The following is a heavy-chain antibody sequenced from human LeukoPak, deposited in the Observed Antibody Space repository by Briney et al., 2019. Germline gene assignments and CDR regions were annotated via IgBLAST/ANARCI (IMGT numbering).Heavy chain of an antibody. V-gene: IGHV1-46*01. CDR1: GYTFTNYY. CDR2: INPSDGRT. J-gene: IGHJ4*02. CDR3: ARTSHYVDIAATIPYGIYYFDY. Sequence: ASVKVSCKASGYTFTNYYMHWVRQAPGQGLEWMGIINPSDGRTSYGQKFQGRVTMTRDTSTSTVYMELSSLRSEDTAVYYCARTSHYVDIAATIPYGIYYFDYWGQGTLVTVSS. D-gene: IGHD5-12*01.